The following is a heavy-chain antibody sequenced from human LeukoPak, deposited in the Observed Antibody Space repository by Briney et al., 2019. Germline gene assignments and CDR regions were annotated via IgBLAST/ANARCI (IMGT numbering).Heavy chain of an antibody. CDR1: GYSISSGYY. J-gene: IGHJ6*02. CDR3: ARRTGQGYYYYYGMDV. Sequence: SETLSLTCTVSGYSISSGYYWGWIRQPPGKGLEWIGYIYYSGSTNYNPSLKSRVTISVDTSKNQFSLKLSSVTAADTAVYYCARRTGQGYYYYYGMDVWGQGTTVTVSS. D-gene: IGHD7-27*01. CDR2: IYYSGST. V-gene: IGHV4-38-2*02.